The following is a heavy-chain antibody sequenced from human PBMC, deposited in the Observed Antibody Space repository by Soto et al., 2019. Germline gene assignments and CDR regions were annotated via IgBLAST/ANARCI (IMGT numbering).Heavy chain of an antibody. D-gene: IGHD3-3*01. CDR1: GFTFSIYA. Sequence: WGSLRLSCLASGFTFSIYAMSWVRQAPGKGLEWVSTVGGGGGDTSYADFVRGRFTISRDNSKNTLYLQINSLRAEDTAVYYCAKDAPGSGWLSDYWGPGTLVTTSS. CDR3: AKDAPGSGWLSDY. CDR2: VGGGGGDT. J-gene: IGHJ4*02. V-gene: IGHV3-23*01.